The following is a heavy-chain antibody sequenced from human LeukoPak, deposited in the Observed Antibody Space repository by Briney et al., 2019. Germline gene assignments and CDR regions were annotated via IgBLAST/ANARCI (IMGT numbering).Heavy chain of an antibody. CDR1: GFTFSRYT. CDR3: ARGPPHLSDY. J-gene: IGHJ4*02. Sequence: PGGSLRLSCAASGFTFSRYTMNWVRQAPGKGLEWVSSISRTSTYIYYADSVKGRFTISRDNAKNSLYLQMNSLGAEDTALYYCARGPPHLSDYWGQGTLVTVSS. V-gene: IGHV3-21*01. CDR2: ISRTSTYI. D-gene: IGHD1-14*01.